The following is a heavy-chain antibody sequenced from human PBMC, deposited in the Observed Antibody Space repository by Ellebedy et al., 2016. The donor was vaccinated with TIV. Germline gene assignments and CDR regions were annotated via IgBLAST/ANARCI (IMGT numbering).Heavy chain of an antibody. V-gene: IGHV3-74*01. D-gene: IGHD5-18*01. CDR3: AREGHSYGYGGFDF. CDR1: GFTFSSYW. J-gene: IGHJ4*02. CDR2: ISTDGSST. Sequence: GESLKISXAASGFTFSSYWMHWVRQAPGKGLVRVSRISTDGSSTSYADSVKGRFTISRDNAKNTLYLQMNSLRAEDTAVYYCAREGHSYGYGGFDFWGQGTLVTVSS.